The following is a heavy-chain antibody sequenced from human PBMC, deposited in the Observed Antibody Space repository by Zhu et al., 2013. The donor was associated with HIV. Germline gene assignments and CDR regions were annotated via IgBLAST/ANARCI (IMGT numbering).Heavy chain of an antibody. D-gene: IGHD3-3*01. V-gene: IGHV1-18*01. CDR3: AREGITIFDEIDYYYYGMDV. Sequence: QVQLVQSGAEVKKPGASVKVSCKASGYTFTSYGISWVRQAPGQGLEWMGWISAYNGNTNYAQKLQGRVTMTTDTSTSTAYMELRSLRSDDTAVYYCAREGITIFDEIDYYYYGMDVWGQGTTVTVSS. J-gene: IGHJ6*02. CDR2: ISAYNGNT. CDR1: GYTFTSYG.